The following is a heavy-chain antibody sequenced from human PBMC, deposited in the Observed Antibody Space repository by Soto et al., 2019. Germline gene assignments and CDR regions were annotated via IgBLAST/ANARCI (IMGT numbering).Heavy chain of an antibody. D-gene: IGHD4-17*01. V-gene: IGHV3-7*01. J-gene: IGHJ4*02. CDR3: AREKSYGDSFDY. CDR1: GFTFRSYW. Sequence: GALRLSCAASGFTFRSYWMSWVRQAPGKGLEWVANMNQDGSEKYFVGSVKGRFTISRDNAKSSLYLQMNSLRAEDTAVYYCAREKSYGDSFDYWGQGTLVTASS. CDR2: MNQDGSEK.